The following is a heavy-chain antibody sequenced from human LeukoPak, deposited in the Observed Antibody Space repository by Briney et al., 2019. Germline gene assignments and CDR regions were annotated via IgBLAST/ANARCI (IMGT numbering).Heavy chain of an antibody. CDR2: ISYDGSDK. Sequence: GGSLRLSCAASGFTFSTYPMHWVRQAPGKGLEWVAVISYDGSDKYYADSVKGRFSISRDNSKNTLYLQTNSLRAEDTAVYYCAKSYDSGWYVSDYWGQGTWSPSPQ. CDR3: AKSYDSGWYVSDY. V-gene: IGHV3-30*18. J-gene: IGHJ4*02. CDR1: GFTFSTYP. D-gene: IGHD6-19*01.